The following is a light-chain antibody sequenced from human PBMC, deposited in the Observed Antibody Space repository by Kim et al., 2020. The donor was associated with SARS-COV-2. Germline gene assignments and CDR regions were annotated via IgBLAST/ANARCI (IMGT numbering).Light chain of an antibody. J-gene: IGKJ2*01. CDR3: QQYGSSPYT. Sequence: LTPGESATLSCRASQSVSSSYLAWYQQKPGQAPRLLIYGASSRATGIPDRFSGSGSGTDFTITISRLEPEDFAVYYCQQYGSSPYTFGQGTKLEI. CDR2: GAS. V-gene: IGKV3-20*01. CDR1: QSVSSSY.